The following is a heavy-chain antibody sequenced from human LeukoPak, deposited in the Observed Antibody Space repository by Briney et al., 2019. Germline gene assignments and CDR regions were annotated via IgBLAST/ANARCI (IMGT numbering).Heavy chain of an antibody. Sequence: ASVKVSCKASGYTFISYEINWVRQATGQGVEWMGWMNPNSGNTGYAQKFQGRVTFTRDTSINTAYMELSSLRSGDTAVYYCARGASRSFDFWGQGTLVTVSS. J-gene: IGHJ4*02. V-gene: IGHV1-8*03. CDR3: ARGASRSFDF. CDR2: MNPNSGNT. CDR1: GYTFISYE.